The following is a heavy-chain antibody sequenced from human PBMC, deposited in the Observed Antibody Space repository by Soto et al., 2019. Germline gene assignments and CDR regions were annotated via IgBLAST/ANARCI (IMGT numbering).Heavy chain of an antibody. D-gene: IGHD3-10*01. CDR3: AKVLYYYGSGSYGS. CDR1: GFTFSGYA. CDR2: ISYDGSNK. J-gene: IGHJ4*02. V-gene: IGHV3-30*18. Sequence: PGGSLRLSCAASGFTFSGYAMHWVRQAPGKGLEWVAVISYDGSNKYYADSVKGRFTIPRDNSKNTLYLQMNSLRAEDTAVYYCAKVLYYYGSGSYGSWGQGTLVTVSS.